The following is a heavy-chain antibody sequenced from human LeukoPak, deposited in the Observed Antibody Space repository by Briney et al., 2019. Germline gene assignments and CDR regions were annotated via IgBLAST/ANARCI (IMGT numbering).Heavy chain of an antibody. CDR2: ISSSSSYI. J-gene: IGHJ4*02. CDR1: GFTFSSYS. D-gene: IGHD6-19*01. Sequence: GGSLRLSCAASGFTFSSYSMNWVRQAPGKGLEWVSSISSSSSYIYYADSVKGRFTISRDNAKTSLYLQMNSLRAEDTAVYYCARDHLAVAGTFDYWGQGTLVTVSS. V-gene: IGHV3-21*01. CDR3: ARDHLAVAGTFDY.